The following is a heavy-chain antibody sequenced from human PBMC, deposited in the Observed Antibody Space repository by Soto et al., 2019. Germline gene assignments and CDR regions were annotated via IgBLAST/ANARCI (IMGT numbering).Heavy chain of an antibody. CDR2: IDPSDSYT. CDR1: GYSFTSYW. D-gene: IGHD3-16*02. V-gene: IGHV5-10-1*01. J-gene: IGHJ4*02. CDR3: ARQPPAYDYVRGSYRLPYY. Sequence: TGESLKISCKGSGYSFTSYWISWVRQMPGKGLEWMGRIDPSDSYTNYSPSFQGHVTISADKSISTAYLQWSSLKASDTAMYYCARQPPAYDYVRGSYRLPYYWGQGTLVTVSS.